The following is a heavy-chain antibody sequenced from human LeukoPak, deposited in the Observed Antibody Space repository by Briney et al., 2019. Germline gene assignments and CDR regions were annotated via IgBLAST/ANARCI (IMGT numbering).Heavy chain of an antibody. CDR2: IYTSGST. Sequence: TSETLSLTCTVSGGSISSYYWSWIRQPAGKGLEWIGRIYTSGSTNYNPSLKSRVTMSVDTSKNQFSLKLSSVTAADTAVYYCARGRPIGRSLDHYYGMDVWGQGTTVTVSS. CDR3: ARGRPIGRSLDHYYGMDV. J-gene: IGHJ6*02. CDR1: GGSISSYY. V-gene: IGHV4-4*07. D-gene: IGHD3-9*01.